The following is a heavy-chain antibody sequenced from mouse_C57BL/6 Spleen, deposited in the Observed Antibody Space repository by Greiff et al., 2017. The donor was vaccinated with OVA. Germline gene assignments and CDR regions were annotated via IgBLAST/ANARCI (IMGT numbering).Heavy chain of an antibody. CDR1: GYTFTDYY. J-gene: IGHJ4*01. Sequence: VQLQQSGPVLVKPGASVKMSCKASGYTFTDYYMNWVKQSHGKSLEWIGVINPYNGGTSYNQKFKGKATLTVDKSSSTAYMELNSLTSEDSAVYYCARSPPTTVVAGADAMDYWGQGTSVTVSS. CDR3: ARSPPTTVVAGADAMDY. V-gene: IGHV1-19*01. D-gene: IGHD1-1*01. CDR2: INPYNGGT.